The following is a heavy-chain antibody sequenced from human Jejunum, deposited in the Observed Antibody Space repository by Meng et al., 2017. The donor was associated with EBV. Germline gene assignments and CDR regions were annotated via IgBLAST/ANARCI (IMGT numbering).Heavy chain of an antibody. CDR2: YYNSGST. CDR1: GGSISSSSYY. V-gene: IGHV4-39*01. D-gene: IGHD1-26*01. Sequence: QLQLQESGPGLVKLSEALSLTCTGSGGSISSSSYYWGWIRQPPGKGLEWIGTYYNSGSTYYNPSLKSRVTISVDTSKNQFSLKLISVTAADTAAYYCARQGPSGRTFDYWGQGTLVTVSS. CDR3: ARQGPSGRTFDY. J-gene: IGHJ4*02.